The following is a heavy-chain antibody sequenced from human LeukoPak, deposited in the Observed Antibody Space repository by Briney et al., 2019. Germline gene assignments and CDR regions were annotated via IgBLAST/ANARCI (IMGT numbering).Heavy chain of an antibody. CDR1: GFTFSGYG. CDR3: EKIGCSGGNCYGYYYYGMDV. CDR2: IWYHGSDK. Sequence: GRSLRLSCVASGFTFSGYGMHSVRQAPGKGLEWVAIIWYHGSDKYFADSVKGRFTISRDNSKNTLYLQMNSLRAEDTAVYYCEKIGCSGGNCYGYYYYGMDVWGQGTTVTVSS. V-gene: IGHV3-33*06. D-gene: IGHD2-15*01. J-gene: IGHJ6*02.